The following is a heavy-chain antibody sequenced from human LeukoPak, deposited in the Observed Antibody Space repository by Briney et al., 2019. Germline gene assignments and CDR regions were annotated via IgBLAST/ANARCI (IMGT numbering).Heavy chain of an antibody. Sequence: PSETLSLTCTVSGGSISSYYWSWIRQPPGKGLEWIGYIYYSGSTNYNPSLKSRVTISVDTSKNQFSLKLSSVTAADTAVYYCAREGVGELGPYYFDYWGQGTLVTVSS. D-gene: IGHD3-10*01. V-gene: IGHV4-59*12. J-gene: IGHJ4*02. CDR1: GGSISSYY. CDR3: AREGVGELGPYYFDY. CDR2: IYYSGST.